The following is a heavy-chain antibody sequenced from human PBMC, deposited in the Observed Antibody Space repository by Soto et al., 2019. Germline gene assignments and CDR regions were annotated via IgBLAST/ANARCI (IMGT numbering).Heavy chain of an antibody. CDR1: GFSFSLYT. CDR2: IDSGSSTI. Sequence: EVQLVQSGGGLVKPGGSLRLSCAASGFSFSLYTMHWVRQAPGKGLEWVASIDSGSSTIHYAESMKGRFTISRDNAKKSLYWQMNSLGSEDTAVYYGASARVVAIVPDIYFGQGTLVTVSS. CDR3: ASARVVAIVPDIY. D-gene: IGHD2-2*01. V-gene: IGHV3-21*02. J-gene: IGHJ4*02.